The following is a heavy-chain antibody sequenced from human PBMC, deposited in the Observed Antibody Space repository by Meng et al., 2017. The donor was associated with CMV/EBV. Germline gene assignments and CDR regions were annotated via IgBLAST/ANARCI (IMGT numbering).Heavy chain of an antibody. CDR3: ARRGGGSSPAFFDY. V-gene: IGHV3-7*01. Sequence: GGSLRLSCAASGFTFSSYWMSWVRQAPGKGLEWVANIKQDGSEKYYVDSVKGRFTISRDNAKTSLYLQMNSLRAEDTAVYYCARRGGGSSPAFFDYWGQGTLVTVSS. J-gene: IGHJ4*02. D-gene: IGHD6-6*01. CDR1: GFTFSSYW. CDR2: IKQDGSEK.